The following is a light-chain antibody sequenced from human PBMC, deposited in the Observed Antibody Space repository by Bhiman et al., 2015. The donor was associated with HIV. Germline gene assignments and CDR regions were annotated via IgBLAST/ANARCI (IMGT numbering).Light chain of an antibody. CDR3: SSYTSSRNFYV. J-gene: IGLJ1*01. V-gene: IGLV2-14*03. Sequence: QSALTQPASVSGSPGQSITISCTGTSSDVGGYSYVSWYQQHPGKAPKLMIYDVSNRPSGVSNRFSGSKSGNTASLTISGLQAEDEADYYCSSYTSSRNFYVFGTGTKVTVL. CDR1: SSDVGGYSY. CDR2: DVS.